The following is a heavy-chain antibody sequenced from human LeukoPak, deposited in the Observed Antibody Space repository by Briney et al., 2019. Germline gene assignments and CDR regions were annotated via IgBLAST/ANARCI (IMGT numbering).Heavy chain of an antibody. Sequence: PSETLSLTCTVSGGSISGGYWSWIRQPPARGLEWIGYVYTSGSTNYNPSLKSRVTISVDTSKSQFALKLSSVTAADTAVYYCAKSYFDYSTYYSYYFNLWGQGALVTVSS. J-gene: IGHJ4*02. D-gene: IGHD4-11*01. CDR1: GGSISGGY. CDR2: VYTSGST. CDR3: AKSYFDYSTYYSYYFNL. V-gene: IGHV4-4*09.